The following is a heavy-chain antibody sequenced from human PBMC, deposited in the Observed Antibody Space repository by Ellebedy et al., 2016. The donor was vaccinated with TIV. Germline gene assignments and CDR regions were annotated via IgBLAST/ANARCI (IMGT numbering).Heavy chain of an antibody. CDR3: ATLPYISTSSAY. CDR2: INPNSGGT. CDR1: GYTFTGYY. J-gene: IGHJ4*02. V-gene: IGHV1-2*02. Sequence: ASVKVSCKASGYTFTGYYMHWVRQAPGQGLEWMGWINPNSGGTTYAQKFQGRVTMTSDTSTRTGYMELSSLTSDDTAVYYCATLPYISTSSAYWGQGTLVTVSS. D-gene: IGHD6-6*01.